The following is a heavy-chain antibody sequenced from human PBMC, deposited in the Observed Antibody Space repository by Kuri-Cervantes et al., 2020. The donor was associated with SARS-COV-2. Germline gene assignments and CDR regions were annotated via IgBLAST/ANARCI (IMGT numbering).Heavy chain of an antibody. J-gene: IGHJ3*02. V-gene: IGHV3-53*01. Sequence: GESLKISCAASGLTVSSNYMSWVRQAPGKGLEWVSVIYSGGSTYYADSVKGRFTISRDNSKNTLYLQMNSLRAEDTAVYYCARARGPDAFDIWGQGTMVTVSS. CDR2: IYSGGST. CDR3: ARARGPDAFDI. CDR1: GLTVSSNY.